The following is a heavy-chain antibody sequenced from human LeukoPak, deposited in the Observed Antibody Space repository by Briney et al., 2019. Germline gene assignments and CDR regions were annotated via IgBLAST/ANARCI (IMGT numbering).Heavy chain of an antibody. CDR3: TRDQTPYY. Sequence: GGSLRLSCTASGCTFGDYAMTWVREAPGKGLEWVGFIRSEAYGGTPEYAASVKGRFTISRDDSKSIAYLQMNSLKTEDTAVYYCTRDQTPYYWGQGTLVTVSS. CDR2: IRSEAYGGTP. CDR1: GCTFGDYA. J-gene: IGHJ4*02. V-gene: IGHV3-49*04.